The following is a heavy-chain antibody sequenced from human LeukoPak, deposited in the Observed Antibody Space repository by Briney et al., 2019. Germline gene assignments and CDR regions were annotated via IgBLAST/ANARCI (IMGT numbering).Heavy chain of an antibody. D-gene: IGHD4-17*01. CDR2: IYSGGST. V-gene: IGHV3-66*02. CDR1: GFTVSSNY. CDR3: ARDLGYGDYESFDY. J-gene: IGHJ4*02. Sequence: GGSLRLSCAASGFTVSSNYMSWVRQAPGKGLEWVSVIYSGGSTYYADSVKGRFTISRDNSKNTLYLQMHSLRAEDTAVYYCARDLGYGDYESFDYWGQGTLVTVSS.